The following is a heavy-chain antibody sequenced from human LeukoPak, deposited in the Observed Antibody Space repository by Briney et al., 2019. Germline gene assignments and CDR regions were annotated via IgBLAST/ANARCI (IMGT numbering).Heavy chain of an antibody. V-gene: IGHV1-2*02. J-gene: IGHJ4*02. CDR1: GYTFIGYY. Sequence: ASVKVSCKASGYTFIGYYLHWVRQACGQGLEWMGWINPHNGDTNYAQRFQGRVTMTRDTSITTAYMELNRLKSDDTAVYYCATVRDIVVGGGPYYFDYWGQGTLVTVSS. D-gene: IGHD2-15*01. CDR2: INPHNGDT. CDR3: ATVRDIVVGGGPYYFDY.